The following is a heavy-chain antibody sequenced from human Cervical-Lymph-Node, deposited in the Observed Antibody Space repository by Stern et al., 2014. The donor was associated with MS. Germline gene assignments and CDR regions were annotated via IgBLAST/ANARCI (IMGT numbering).Heavy chain of an antibody. CDR3: ARASSSWHLNWFDP. V-gene: IGHV1-18*01. CDR2: ISAYNGNT. J-gene: IGHJ5*02. CDR1: GYTFTSYG. Sequence: QMQLVQYGAEVKKPGASVKVSCKASGYTFTSYGISWGRQAPGQGLEWMGWISAYNGNTNYAQKLQGRVTMTTDTSTSTAYMELRSLRSDDTAVYYCARASSSWHLNWFDPWGQGTLVTVSS. D-gene: IGHD6-13*01.